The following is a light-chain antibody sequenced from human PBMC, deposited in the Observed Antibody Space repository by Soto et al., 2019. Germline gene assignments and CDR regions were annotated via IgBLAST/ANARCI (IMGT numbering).Light chain of an antibody. V-gene: IGLV2-14*01. CDR1: SGDVGGYNY. J-gene: IGLJ2*01. CDR3: SSYTSGSTVV. CDR2: DVH. Sequence: QSVLTQPASVSGSPGQSITISCTGTSGDVGGYNYVSWYQQYPGKAPRLMIYDVHDRPSGVSNRFSGSKSGNTASLTIAGLQADDEADYYCSSYTSGSTVVFGGGTKLTVL.